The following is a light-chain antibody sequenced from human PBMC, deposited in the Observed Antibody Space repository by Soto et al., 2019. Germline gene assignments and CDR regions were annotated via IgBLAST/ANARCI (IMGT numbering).Light chain of an antibody. Sequence: DLVMTQSPLSLPVTPGEPASISCRSSQSLLHSNGYNYLDWYLQKPGQSPQLLIYLGSNRASGVPDRFSGSGLGTDFTLKISRVEAEDVGVYYCMQALQTPMYTFGQGTKLEIK. J-gene: IGKJ2*01. CDR2: LGS. CDR1: QSLLHSNGYNY. CDR3: MQALQTPMYT. V-gene: IGKV2-28*01.